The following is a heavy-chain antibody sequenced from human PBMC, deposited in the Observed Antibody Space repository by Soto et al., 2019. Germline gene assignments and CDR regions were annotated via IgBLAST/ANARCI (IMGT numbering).Heavy chain of an antibody. D-gene: IGHD5-12*01. Sequence: QVQLVESGGGVIQPGRSLRLSCAASGFYLSSSGMHWVRQAPGKGLEWVAVIYYDESDKVYSDSVRGRFTVSKDDSKNTLYLQMTSLIAEDTAMYFCARSRDGYNHGLNSWGQGTLVTVSS. CDR3: ARSRDGYNHGLNS. CDR1: GFYLSSSG. V-gene: IGHV3-33*01. CDR2: IYYDESDK. J-gene: IGHJ4*02.